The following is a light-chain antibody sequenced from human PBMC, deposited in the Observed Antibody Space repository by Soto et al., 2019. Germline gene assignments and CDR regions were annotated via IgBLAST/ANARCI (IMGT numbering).Light chain of an antibody. CDR3: QQYNNWPWT. Sequence: DSQMTQSPSSVSASVGDSVTITCRASQGVSDWVAWYQQKPGEAPKLLIYGSSSLLSGVPSRFSGTRSGTDFTPTISSLQSEDFAVYYCQQYNNWPWTFGQGTKVDIK. CDR2: GSS. CDR1: QGVSDW. J-gene: IGKJ1*01. V-gene: IGKV1-12*01.